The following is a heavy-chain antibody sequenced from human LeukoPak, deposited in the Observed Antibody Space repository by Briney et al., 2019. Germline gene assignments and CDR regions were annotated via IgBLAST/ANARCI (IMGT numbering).Heavy chain of an antibody. V-gene: IGHV3-7*03. CDR3: AASVVAAPHYFDY. J-gene: IGHJ4*02. CDR1: GFTFSSYW. D-gene: IGHD2-15*01. CDR2: IKQDGSET. Sequence: GGSLRLSCAASGFTFSSYWMSWVRQAPGKGLEWVANIKQDGSETYYVDSVKGRFTISRDNAKNSLYLQMNSLRAEDTAVYYCAASVVAAPHYFDYWGQGTLVTVSS.